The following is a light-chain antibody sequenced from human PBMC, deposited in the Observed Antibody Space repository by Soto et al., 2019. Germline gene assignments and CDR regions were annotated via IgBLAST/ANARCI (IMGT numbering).Light chain of an antibody. CDR1: QGLSNN. Sequence: DIQLTQSPSFLSASVGDRVTITCRASQGLSNNVAWYQLKPGKAPNLLIYTAFTLQSGVPSRFSGSGSGTDFTLTISSLQPEDSATYYCQQANSYPLTFGGGTKVEIK. CDR2: TAF. CDR3: QQANSYPLT. J-gene: IGKJ4*01. V-gene: IGKV1-9*01.